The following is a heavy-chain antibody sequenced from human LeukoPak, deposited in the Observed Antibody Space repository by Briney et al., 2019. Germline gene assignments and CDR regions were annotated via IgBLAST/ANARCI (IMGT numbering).Heavy chain of an antibody. V-gene: IGHV1-2*02. D-gene: IGHD2-2*01. J-gene: IGHJ5*02. Sequence: ASVKVSCKASGYTFTGYYMHWVRQAPGQGLEWMGWINLNSGGTNYAQKFQGRVTMTRDTSISTAYMELSRLRSDDTAVYYCARESDIVVVPAAHRYNWFDPWGQGTLVTVSS. CDR1: GYTFTGYY. CDR2: INLNSGGT. CDR3: ARESDIVVVPAAHRYNWFDP.